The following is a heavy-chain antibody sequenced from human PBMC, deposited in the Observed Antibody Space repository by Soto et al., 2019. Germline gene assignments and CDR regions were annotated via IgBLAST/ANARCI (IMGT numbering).Heavy chain of an antibody. CDR1: GGSISSGGYY. J-gene: IGHJ5*02. Sequence: PSETLSLTGTVSGGSISSGGYYWSRIRQHPGKGLEWIGYIYYSGSTYYNPSLKSRVTISVDTSKNQFSLKLSSVTAADTAVYYCARVRGRTIFGVDNWFDPWGQGTLVTVSS. V-gene: IGHV4-31*03. D-gene: IGHD3-3*01. CDR2: IYYSGST. CDR3: ARVRGRTIFGVDNWFDP.